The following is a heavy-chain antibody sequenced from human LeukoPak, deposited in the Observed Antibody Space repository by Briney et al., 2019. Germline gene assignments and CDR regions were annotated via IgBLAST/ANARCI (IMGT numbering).Heavy chain of an antibody. V-gene: IGHV3-7*01. CDR3: ASLDTALLKGGY. J-gene: IGHJ4*02. CDR2: IKQDGSER. Sequence: TGGSLRLSCAVSGFTFSGYSMSWVRQAPGKGLEWVAMIKQDGSERYYVDSVKGRFTISRDNAENSLYLQMNSLRAEDTALYYCASLDTALLKGGYWGQGTLVTVSS. D-gene: IGHD5-18*01. CDR1: GFTFSGYS.